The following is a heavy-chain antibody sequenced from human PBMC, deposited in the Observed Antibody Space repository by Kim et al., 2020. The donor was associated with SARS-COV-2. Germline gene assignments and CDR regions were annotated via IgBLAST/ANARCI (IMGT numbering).Heavy chain of an antibody. D-gene: IGHD4-17*01. J-gene: IGHJ4*02. CDR2: ISYSGST. Sequence: SETLSLTCTVSGGSISSYYWSWIRQPPGKGLEWIGYISYSGSTNYNPSLKSRVTISVDTSKNQFSLNLSSVTAADTAIYYCARHTGDFRRNDYWGQGALV. V-gene: IGHV4-59*08. CDR1: GGSISSYY. CDR3: ARHTGDFRRNDY.